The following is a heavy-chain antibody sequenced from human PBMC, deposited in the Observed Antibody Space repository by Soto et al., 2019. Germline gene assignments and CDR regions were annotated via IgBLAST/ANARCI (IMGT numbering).Heavy chain of an antibody. Sequence: SETLSLTCSVPCGTISGYYRTWIRQPAWKGLEWIGRSYSSGNTKYNPSLQSRVTMSLDTSNNQFSLRLTSVTAADTAVYYCARGRRFSDWFDPWGQGTVVTVS. J-gene: IGHJ5*02. CDR2: SYSSGNT. V-gene: IGHV4-4*07. CDR1: CGTISGYY. D-gene: IGHD3-3*01. CDR3: ARGRRFSDWFDP.